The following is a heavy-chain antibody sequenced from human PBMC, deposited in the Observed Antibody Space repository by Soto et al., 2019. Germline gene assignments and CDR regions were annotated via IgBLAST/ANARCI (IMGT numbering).Heavy chain of an antibody. CDR3: ARHILYTHGYCPRYLAQ. CDR2: IFHSGNT. Sequence: PSETLSLTCTVSGGAIIDTNYYWGWIRQPPGKGLEWIGSIFHSGNTYYNPSLESRVTISVDTSKNQFSLMLNSVTAADTAIYYCARHILYTHGYCPRYLAQWGQGTLVTVST. D-gene: IGHD5-18*01. V-gene: IGHV4-39*01. J-gene: IGHJ4*02. CDR1: GGAIIDTNYY.